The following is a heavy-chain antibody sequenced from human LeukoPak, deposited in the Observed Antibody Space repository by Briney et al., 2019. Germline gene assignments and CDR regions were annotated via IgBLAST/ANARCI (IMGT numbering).Heavy chain of an antibody. CDR3: VRDRFYDILTGYNWFDP. CDR2: INPNSGGT. CDR1: GYTFTGDY. J-gene: IGHJ5*02. D-gene: IGHD3-9*01. Sequence: ASVKVSCKXSGYTFTGDYMHWVRQAPGQGLEWMGRINPNSGGTNYSQKFQGRVTMTRDTSISTAYMELSRLRSDDTAVYYCVRDRFYDILTGYNWFDPWGQGILVTVSS. V-gene: IGHV1-2*06.